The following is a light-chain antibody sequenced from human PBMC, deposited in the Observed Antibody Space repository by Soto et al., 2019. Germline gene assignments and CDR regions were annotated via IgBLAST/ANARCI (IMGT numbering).Light chain of an antibody. V-gene: IGLV2-14*01. Sequence: QSALTQPASVSGSPGQSITICCTGTSSDVGGYNYVSWYQLHPGKAPKLIIYEVSHRPSGASNHFSGYKSGNTASLTISGLQAEDEADYYCSSYTSTSTPCVFGTGTKLTVL. J-gene: IGLJ1*01. CDR1: SSDVGGYNY. CDR2: EVS. CDR3: SSYTSTSTPCV.